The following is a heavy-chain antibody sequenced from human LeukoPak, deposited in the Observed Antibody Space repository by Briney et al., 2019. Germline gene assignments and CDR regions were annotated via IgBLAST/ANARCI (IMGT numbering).Heavy chain of an antibody. D-gene: IGHD2-2*01. V-gene: IGHV3-7*01. CDR1: GFTLSRHW. CDR3: ARAPYCSSTSCYSDAFDI. CDR2: IKQDGSEK. J-gene: IGHJ3*02. Sequence: GGSLRLSCAASGFTLSRHWMSWVRQAPGKGLEWVANIKQDGSEKYYVDSVKGRFTISRDNAKNSLYLQMNSLRAEDTAVYYCARAPYCSSTSCYSDAFDIWGQGTMVTVSS.